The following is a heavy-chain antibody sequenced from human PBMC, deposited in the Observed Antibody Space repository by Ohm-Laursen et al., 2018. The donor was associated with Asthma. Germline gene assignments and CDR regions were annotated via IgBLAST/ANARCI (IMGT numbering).Heavy chain of an antibody. Sequence: SLRLSCTASGFTFSSYAMNWVRQSPGKGLEWVSAISGGGGSTDYADSVRARFTISRDNSKNTLYLQMNSLRAEDTAVYYCAKVQSGGYSGYDGDYWGQGTLVTVSS. V-gene: IGHV3-23*01. J-gene: IGHJ4*02. CDR1: GFTFSSYA. D-gene: IGHD5-12*01. CDR3: AKVQSGGYSGYDGDY. CDR2: ISGGGGST.